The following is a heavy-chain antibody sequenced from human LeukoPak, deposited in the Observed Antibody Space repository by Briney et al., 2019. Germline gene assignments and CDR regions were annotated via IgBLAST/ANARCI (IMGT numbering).Heavy chain of an antibody. J-gene: IGHJ6*04. V-gene: IGHV3-23*01. CDR2: ISGSGIST. D-gene: IGHD3-10*02. CDR3: AELGITMIGGV. CDR1: GFIFSDYG. Sequence: QPGGSLRLSCAASGFIFSDYGMNWVRQAPGKGLEWVSGISGSGISTYYADSVKGRFTISRDNAKNSLYLQMNSLRAEDTAVYYCAELGITMIGGVWGKGTTVTISS.